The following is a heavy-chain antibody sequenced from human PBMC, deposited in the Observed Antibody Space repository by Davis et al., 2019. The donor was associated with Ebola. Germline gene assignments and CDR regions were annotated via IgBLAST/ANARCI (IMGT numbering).Heavy chain of an antibody. CDR2: INPNSGGT. CDR1: GGTFSSYG. D-gene: IGHD2-15*01. V-gene: IGHV1-2*06. CDR3: ALPSGSYCSGGSCYSRPDDY. Sequence: AASVKVSCKAPGGTFSSYGVTWVRQAPGQGLEWMGRINPNSGGTNYAQKFQGRVTMTRDTSISTAYMELSRLRSDDTAVYYCALPSGSYCSGGSCYSRPDDYWGQGTLVTVSS. J-gene: IGHJ4*02.